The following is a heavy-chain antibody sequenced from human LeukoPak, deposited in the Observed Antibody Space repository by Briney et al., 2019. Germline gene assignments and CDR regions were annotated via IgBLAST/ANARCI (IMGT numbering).Heavy chain of an antibody. Sequence: PGGSLRLSCAASGFTFDDHAMHWVRQAPGKGLEWVSGISWNSGSIGYADSVKGRFTISRDNAKNSLYLQMNSLRAEDTAVYYCASGDYGDYVFWFDPWGQGTLVTVSS. CDR3: ASGDYGDYVFWFDP. D-gene: IGHD4-17*01. J-gene: IGHJ5*02. CDR2: ISWNSGSI. CDR1: GFTFDDHA. V-gene: IGHV3-9*01.